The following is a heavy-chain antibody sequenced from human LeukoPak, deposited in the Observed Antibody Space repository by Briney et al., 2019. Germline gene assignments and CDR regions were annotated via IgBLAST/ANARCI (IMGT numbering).Heavy chain of an antibody. CDR3: ARVIDSGYAVGRVWFDP. V-gene: IGHV4-34*01. CDR1: GGSFSGYY. D-gene: IGHD5-12*01. J-gene: IGHJ5*02. Sequence: PSETLPLTCAVYGGSFSGYYWSWIRQPPGKGLEWLGEINHSGSTNYNPSLKNRVTISVDTSKNQFSLKLSSVTAADTAVYYCARVIDSGYAVGRVWFDPWGQGTLVTVSS. CDR2: INHSGST.